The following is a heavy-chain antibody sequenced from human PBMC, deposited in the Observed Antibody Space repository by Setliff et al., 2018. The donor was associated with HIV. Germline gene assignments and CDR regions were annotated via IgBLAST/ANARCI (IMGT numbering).Heavy chain of an antibody. CDR2: VYHSGST. CDR3: ARQPPLSALQVWFGDY. CDR1: GGAISTSNYY. Sequence: PSETLSLTCTVSGGAISTSNYYWGWVRQSPGKGLEWIGSVYHSGSTYYAASLKSRVTISVDTSKNQFSLKLTSVTAADTAVYYCARQPPLSALQVWFGDYWGQGILVTVSS. V-gene: IGHV4-39*01. D-gene: IGHD3-10*01. J-gene: IGHJ4*02.